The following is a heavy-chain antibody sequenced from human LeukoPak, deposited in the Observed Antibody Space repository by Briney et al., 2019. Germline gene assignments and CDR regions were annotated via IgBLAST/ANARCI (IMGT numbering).Heavy chain of an antibody. D-gene: IGHD3-22*01. CDR2: IYTSGST. CDR3: AREALIWYYYDSSGSMLNWFDP. Sequence: PSETLSLTCTVSGGSISSGSYYWSWIRQPAGKGLEWIGRIYTSGSTNYNPSLKSRVTISVDTSKNQFSLKLSSVTAADTAVYYCAREALIWYYYDSSGSMLNWFDPWGQGTLVTVSS. V-gene: IGHV4-61*02. J-gene: IGHJ5*02. CDR1: GGSISSGSYY.